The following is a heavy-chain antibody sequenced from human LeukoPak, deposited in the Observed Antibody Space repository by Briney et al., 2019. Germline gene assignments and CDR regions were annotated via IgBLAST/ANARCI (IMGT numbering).Heavy chain of an antibody. J-gene: IGHJ4*02. Sequence: PSETLSLTCDVYGGSFSGYYWSWIRQPPGKGLEWIGEINHSGSTNYNPSLTSRVTISVDTSKFQFSLMLSSVTAADTAVYYFPLGYCSGGSCYHTGAFVYWGQGTLVTVSS. CDR1: GGSFSGYY. CDR2: INHSGST. CDR3: PLGYCSGGSCYHTGAFVY. D-gene: IGHD2-15*01. V-gene: IGHV4-34*01.